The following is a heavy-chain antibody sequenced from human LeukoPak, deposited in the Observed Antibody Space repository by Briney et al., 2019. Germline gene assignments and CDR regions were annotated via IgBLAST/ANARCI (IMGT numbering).Heavy chain of an antibody. V-gene: IGHV4-4*07. CDR2: IYTSGST. CDR1: GGSISSYF. J-gene: IGHJ4*02. CDR3: ARGSREMATIFDS. Sequence: MPSETLSLTCSVSGGSISSYFWNWIRQPAGKGLEWIGHIYTSGSTNYKPSLKRRVTMSVDTSKNQVSLTLTSVTAADTAVYCCARGSREMATIFDSWGQGTLVTVSS. D-gene: IGHD5-24*01.